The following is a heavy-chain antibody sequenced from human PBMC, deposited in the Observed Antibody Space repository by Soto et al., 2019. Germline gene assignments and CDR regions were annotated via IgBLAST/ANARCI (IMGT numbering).Heavy chain of an antibody. V-gene: IGHV5-51*01. CDR2: IYPGDSDT. J-gene: IGHJ4*02. CDR3: ARLRRDGPFDY. CDR1: GYXFTSYL. Sequence: PXEXLKISCKCSGYXFTSYLIVWVRHMPGKGLEWMGIIYPGDSDTRYSPSFQGQVTISADKYISTAYLKWRRLKASDTAMYYCARLRRDGPFDYWGQGNLFTVSA.